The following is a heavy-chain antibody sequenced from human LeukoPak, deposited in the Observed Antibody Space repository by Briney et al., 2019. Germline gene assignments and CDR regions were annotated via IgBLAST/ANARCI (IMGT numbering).Heavy chain of an antibody. CDR2: ISSTSSTI. Sequence: GGSLRLSCAASGFTFSTYSMNWVRQAPGKGLEWVSYISSTSSTIYYADSVKGRFTISRDNAKNSLYLQMNSLRDEDTAVYYCARAAPYYYDSSGYSAFDSWGQGTVVTVSA. J-gene: IGHJ3*02. CDR3: ARAAPYYYDSSGYSAFDS. V-gene: IGHV3-48*02. D-gene: IGHD3-22*01. CDR1: GFTFSTYS.